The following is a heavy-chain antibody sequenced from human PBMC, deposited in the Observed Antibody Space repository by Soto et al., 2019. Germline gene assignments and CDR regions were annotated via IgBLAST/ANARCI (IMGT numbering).Heavy chain of an antibody. V-gene: IGHV4-61*05. D-gene: IGHD1-26*01. Sequence: PLETLSLPCTVSGGSIISSSYYWIWIRQPPGKRLEWIGYIYYSGSTNYNPSLKSRVTISVDTSKHQFSLKLSSVTAADTAVYYCARLLSTPPQYSGSYYGMDVWGQGTTVTVSS. J-gene: IGHJ6*02. CDR2: IYYSGST. CDR1: GGSIISSSYY. CDR3: ARLLSTPPQYSGSYYGMDV.